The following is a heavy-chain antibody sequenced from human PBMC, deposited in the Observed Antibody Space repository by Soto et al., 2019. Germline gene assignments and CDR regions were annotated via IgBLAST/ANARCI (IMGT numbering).Heavy chain of an antibody. D-gene: IGHD3-22*01. CDR1: GFTFSSYG. J-gene: IGHJ6*02. V-gene: IGHV3-33*01. Sequence: GGSLRLSCAASGFTFSSYGMHWVRQAPGKGLEWVAVIWYDGSNKYYADSVKGRFTISRDNSKNTLYLQMNSLRAEDTAVYYCAGYSSLNYYYYGMDVWGQGTTVTVSS. CDR3: AGYSSLNYYYYGMDV. CDR2: IWYDGSNK.